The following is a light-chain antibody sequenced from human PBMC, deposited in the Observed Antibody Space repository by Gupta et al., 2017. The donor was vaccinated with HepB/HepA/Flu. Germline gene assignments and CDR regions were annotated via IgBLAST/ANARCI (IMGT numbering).Light chain of an antibody. CDR2: DVS. CDR1: SSDVGRFNY. Sequence: SALTQPASVSGSPGQSITISCTGTSSDVGRFNYVAWYQPPPGKAPKLMIYDVSKRPSGVAIRFSGSKSGNTASLTISGRKEEDEGDYYCSADTSGSTYVFGTGTKVTVL. CDR3: SADTSGSTYV. V-gene: IGLV2-14*01. J-gene: IGLJ1*01.